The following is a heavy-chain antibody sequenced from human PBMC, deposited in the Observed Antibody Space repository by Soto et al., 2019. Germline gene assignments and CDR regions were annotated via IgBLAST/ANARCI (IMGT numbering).Heavy chain of an antibody. CDR2: ISYDGSNK. D-gene: IGHD6-6*01. CDR3: ARVGGTAARRQGLDF. Sequence: QVQLVESGGGVVQPGRSLRLSCAASGFTFSSYSMHWVRQAPGKGLEWVAVISYDGSNKYYADAVKGRFTTSRDNSKSTQYLRMNSLRLEDTAVYYCARVGGTAARRQGLDFWGQGTLVTVSS. J-gene: IGHJ4*02. CDR1: GFTFSSYS. V-gene: IGHV3-30-3*01.